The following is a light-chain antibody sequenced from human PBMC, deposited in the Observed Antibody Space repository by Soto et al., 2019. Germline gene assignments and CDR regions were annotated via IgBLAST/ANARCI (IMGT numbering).Light chain of an antibody. J-gene: IGKJ3*01. CDR2: DAS. CDR1: QRISRY. Sequence: DIQMTQSPSTLSASVGDRVTITCRASQRISRYLAWYQQKPGEAPKLLIYDASSLQSGVPSRFSGSGSGTEFSLSITGLQPDDFATYYCQYYRGLPSFGPGTKVDIK. CDR3: QYYRGLPS. V-gene: IGKV1-5*01.